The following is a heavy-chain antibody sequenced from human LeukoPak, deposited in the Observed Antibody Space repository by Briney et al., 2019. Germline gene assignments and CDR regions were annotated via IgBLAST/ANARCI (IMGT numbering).Heavy chain of an antibody. Sequence: ASVTVSFKASGYTFTIYYMHLVRQAPGQGLEWMGIINPSGGSASYAQKFQGRVTMTRDTSTSTVYMELSSLRSEDTAVYYCASDYFGSGSYHPYYYYGMDVWGQGTTVTVS. CDR1: GYTFTIYY. J-gene: IGHJ6*02. CDR3: ASDYFGSGSYHPYYYYGMDV. CDR2: INPSGGSA. V-gene: IGHV1-46*01. D-gene: IGHD3-10*01.